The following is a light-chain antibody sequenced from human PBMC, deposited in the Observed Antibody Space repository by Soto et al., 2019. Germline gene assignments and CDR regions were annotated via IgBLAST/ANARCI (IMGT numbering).Light chain of an antibody. CDR1: SSNIGAGYD. V-gene: IGLV1-40*01. Sequence: QSVLTQPPSVSGAPGQRVTISCTGSSSNIGAGYDVHWYQQFPGTAPKLLIFGNSDRPSGVPDRFSGSKSGTSASLAITGLQAEDGADYFCQSYDSSLSTYVFGTGTKVTVL. J-gene: IGLJ1*01. CDR3: QSYDSSLSTYV. CDR2: GNS.